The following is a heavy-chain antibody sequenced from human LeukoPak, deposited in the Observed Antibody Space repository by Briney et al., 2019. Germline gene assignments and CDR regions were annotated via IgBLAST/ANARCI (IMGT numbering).Heavy chain of an antibody. CDR1: GFTSSSYG. CDR2: ISYDGSNK. Sequence: GGSLRLSCAASGFTSSSYGMHWVRQAPGKGLEWVAVISYDGSNKYYADSVKGRFTISRDNSKNTLYLQMNSLRAEDTAVYYCAKDITLSSGYSGAFDIWGQGTMVTVSS. D-gene: IGHD3-22*01. V-gene: IGHV3-30*18. CDR3: AKDITLSSGYSGAFDI. J-gene: IGHJ3*02.